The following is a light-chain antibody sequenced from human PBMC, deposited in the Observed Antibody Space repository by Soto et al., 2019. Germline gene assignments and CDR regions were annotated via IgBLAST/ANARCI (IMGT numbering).Light chain of an antibody. J-gene: IGKJ1*01. CDR2: AAS. V-gene: IGKV1-39*01. CDR3: QQSYSTPLWT. CDR1: QSISNF. Sequence: DIQMTQSQSSLSASVGDRVTINCRASQSISNFLNWYQQKPGKAPNLLMYAASTLQSGVPSRFSGSGSGTDFTLTISSLQPEDFATYYCQQSYSTPLWTFGQGTKV.